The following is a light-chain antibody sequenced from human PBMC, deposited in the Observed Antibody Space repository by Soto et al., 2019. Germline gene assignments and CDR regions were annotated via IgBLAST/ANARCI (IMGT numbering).Light chain of an antibody. V-gene: IGLV2-8*01. CDR3: SSYPGINNQGVV. CDR2: EVS. J-gene: IGLJ2*01. Sequence: QSALTQPPSASGSPGQSVTISCTGTSSDVGGYNYVSWYQQHPGKAPKLMIYEVSKRPSGVPDCFSGSKSGNTASLTVSGLQAEDEADYNCSSYPGINNQGVVFGGGTKLTVL. CDR1: SSDVGGYNY.